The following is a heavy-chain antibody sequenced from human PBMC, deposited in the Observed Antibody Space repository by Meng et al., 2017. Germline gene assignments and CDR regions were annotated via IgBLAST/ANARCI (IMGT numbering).Heavy chain of an antibody. J-gene: IGHJ2*01. CDR1: GGSISSGGYY. D-gene: IGHD3-22*01. V-gene: IGHV4-31*01. Sequence: QGSRQGSGQGLVKPPQTRSLPCTVSGGSISSGGYYWSWIRQHPGKGLEWIGYIYYSGSTYYNPSLKSLVTISVDTSKNQFSLKLSSVTAADTAVYYCARVHYYDSSGYNNWYFDLWGRGTLVTVSS. CDR3: ARVHYYDSSGYNNWYFDL. CDR2: IYYSGST.